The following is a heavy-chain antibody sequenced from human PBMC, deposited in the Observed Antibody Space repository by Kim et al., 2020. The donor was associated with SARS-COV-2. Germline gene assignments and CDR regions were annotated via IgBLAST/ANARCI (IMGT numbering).Heavy chain of an antibody. D-gene: IGHD5-12*01. CDR3: AGGSGSIGYGHVDH. CDR1: GDSISTGGYY. J-gene: IGHJ4*01. CDR2: MYYTGAT. Sequence: SETLSLTCTVSGDSISTGGYYWNWIRQRPGKGLEWIGYMYYTGATYYSPSLKGRVFISGDASKNQFFLTLSAVTAADTAVYYCAGGSGSIGYGHVDHWG. V-gene: IGHV4-31*03.